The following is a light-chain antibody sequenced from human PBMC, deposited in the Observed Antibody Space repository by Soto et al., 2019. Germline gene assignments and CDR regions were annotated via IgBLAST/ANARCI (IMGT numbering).Light chain of an antibody. CDR3: QQYFSIPQT. J-gene: IGKJ1*01. Sequence: DIVMTQSPDSLAVSLGERATINCKSSQSVLYSSNNKNYLAWYQQKPGQPPKLLIYWASTRESGVPDRFSGSGSGTDFTLTIGSLQAEDVAVYHCQQYFSIPQTFGQGTKVEIK. CDR2: WAS. CDR1: QSVLYSSNNKNY. V-gene: IGKV4-1*01.